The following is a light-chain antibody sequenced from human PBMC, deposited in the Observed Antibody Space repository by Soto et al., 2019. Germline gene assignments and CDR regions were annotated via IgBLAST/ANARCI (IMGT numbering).Light chain of an antibody. CDR2: EVS. V-gene: IGLV2-23*02. CDR1: SSDVGSDNL. CDR3: CSYAGSITYV. J-gene: IGLJ1*01. Sequence: QPVLTQPASVSGSPGQSITISCTGTSSDVGSDNLVSWYQQHPGKAPKFIIYEVSQRPAGVSYRFSGSKSGNTAYLTISGLQAEDEADYYCCSYAGSITYVFGTGTKLTVL.